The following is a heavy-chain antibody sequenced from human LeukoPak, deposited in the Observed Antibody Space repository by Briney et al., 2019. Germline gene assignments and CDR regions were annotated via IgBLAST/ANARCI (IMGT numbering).Heavy chain of an antibody. CDR3: ARGVPFGELLGSFDY. CDR1: GFTFSSYW. CDR2: IKQDGSEK. J-gene: IGHJ4*02. D-gene: IGHD3-10*01. V-gene: IGHV3-7*01. Sequence: GGSLRLSCAASGFTFSSYWMSWVRQAPGKGLEWVANIKQDGSEKYYVDSVEGRFTISRDNAKNSLYLQMNSLRAEDTAVYYCARGVPFGELLGSFDYWGQGTLVTVSS.